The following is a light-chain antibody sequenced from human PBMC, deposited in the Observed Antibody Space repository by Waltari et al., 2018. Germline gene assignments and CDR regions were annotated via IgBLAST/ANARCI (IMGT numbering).Light chain of an antibody. J-gene: IGLJ7*01. CDR1: TTGSKS. V-gene: IGLV3-21*04. CDR3: HVWDSYSDHAV. CDR2: YDS. Sequence: SYVLTQPPSVSVAPGKTATITCGGNTTGSKSVHWYQQKPGQAPVLVMYYDSDRPSGTPERFSGSNSGNTATLTISRVEAGDEADYYCHVWDSYSDHAVFGGGTQLTVL.